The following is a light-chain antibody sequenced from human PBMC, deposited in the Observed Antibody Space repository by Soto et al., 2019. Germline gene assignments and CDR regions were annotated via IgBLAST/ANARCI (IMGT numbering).Light chain of an antibody. Sequence: QSALTQPRSVSGSPGQSVTISCTGTSSDVGGYNYVSWYQQHPGKAPKLMIYDVSKRPSGVPVRFSGSKSGNTASLTISGLQAEDEADYYCCSYAGSYISEVFGTGTTVTVL. CDR1: SSDVGGYNY. CDR3: CSYAGSYISEV. CDR2: DVS. V-gene: IGLV2-11*01. J-gene: IGLJ1*01.